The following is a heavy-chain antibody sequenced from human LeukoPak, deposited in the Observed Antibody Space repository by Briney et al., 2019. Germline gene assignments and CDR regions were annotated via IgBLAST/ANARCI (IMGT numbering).Heavy chain of an antibody. D-gene: IGHD3-10*01. CDR3: ARGEFGESPTLGIDY. Sequence: GASVNVSCKASGGTFSSYAISWVRQAPGQGLEWMGGIIPIFGTANYAQKFQGRVTITADESTSTAYMELSSLRSEDTAVYYCARGEFGESPTLGIDYWGQGTLVTVSS. CDR1: GGTFSSYA. J-gene: IGHJ4*02. CDR2: IIPIFGTA. V-gene: IGHV1-69*13.